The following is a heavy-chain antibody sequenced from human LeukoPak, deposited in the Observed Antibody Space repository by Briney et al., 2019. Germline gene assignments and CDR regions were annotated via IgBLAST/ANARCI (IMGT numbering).Heavy chain of an antibody. V-gene: IGHV4-59*01. Sequence: SETLSLTCTVSGGSISNYYWSWIRQPPGKGLEWIGYIYYSGSTNYNPSLKSRVTISVDTSKNQFSLKLSSVTAADTAVYYCARDLAGDYEDDWFDPWGQGTLVTVSS. D-gene: IGHD4-17*01. CDR3: ARDLAGDYEDDWFDP. J-gene: IGHJ5*02. CDR2: IYYSGST. CDR1: GGSISNYY.